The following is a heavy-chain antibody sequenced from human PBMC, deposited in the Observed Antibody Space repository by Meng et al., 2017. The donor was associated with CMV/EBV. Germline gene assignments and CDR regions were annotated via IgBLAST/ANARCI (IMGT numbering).Heavy chain of an antibody. CDR3: ARVIVGASPSFGY. Sequence: SVPVSRLASGYTFTDHYMHWVRQAPPQGLEWMGWINPNSGGTNYAQKFQGRVTMTRDTSISTAYMELSRLRSDDTAVYYCARVIVGASPSFGYWGQGTLVTVSS. CDR2: INPNSGGT. J-gene: IGHJ4*02. D-gene: IGHD1-26*01. CDR1: GYTFTDHY. V-gene: IGHV1-2*02.